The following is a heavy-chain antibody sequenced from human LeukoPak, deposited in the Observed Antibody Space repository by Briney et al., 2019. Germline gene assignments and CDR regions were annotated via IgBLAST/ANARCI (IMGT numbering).Heavy chain of an antibody. V-gene: IGHV3-23*01. CDR3: AKGGAATMRDGYNYYYYYKEV. Sequence: PGGSLTLSCAASGITFSSHAMSWVRQAPGKGLEWFSYISCSGGHTYYGDSVKGRFTISRDNSTNRLYLQMNSLRPEDTAVYYCAKGGAATMRDGYNYYYYYKEVWGRGTTVTVSS. CDR1: GITFSSHA. CDR2: ISCSGGHT. J-gene: IGHJ6*03. D-gene: IGHD5-24*01.